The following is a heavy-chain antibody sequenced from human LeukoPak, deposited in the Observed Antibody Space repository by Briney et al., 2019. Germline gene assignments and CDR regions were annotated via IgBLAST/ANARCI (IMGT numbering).Heavy chain of an antibody. D-gene: IGHD3-22*01. J-gene: IGHJ5*02. CDR3: ARGGYDSSGYYYVRVGWFDP. CDR2: IYYSGST. CDR1: GGSISSSSYY. Sequence: PSETLSLTCTVSGGSISSSSYYWGWIRQPPGKGLEWIGSIYYSGSTYYNPSLKSRVTISVDTSKNQFSLKLSSVTAADTAVYYCARGGYDSSGYYYVRVGWFDPWGQGTLVTVSS. V-gene: IGHV4-39*07.